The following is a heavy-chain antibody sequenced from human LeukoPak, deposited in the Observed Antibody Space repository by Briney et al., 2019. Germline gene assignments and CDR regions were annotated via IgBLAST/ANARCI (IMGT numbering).Heavy chain of an antibody. CDR1: GGSFSGYY. V-gene: IGHV4-34*01. D-gene: IGHD7-27*01. Sequence: PSETLSLTCAVYGGSFSGYYWSWIRQPPGKGLEWIGEINHNGSTNYNPSLKSRVTISVDTSKNQFSLKLSSVTAADTAVYYCARANWGSHYFDYWGQGTLVTVSS. CDR3: ARANWGSHYFDY. CDR2: INHNGST. J-gene: IGHJ4*02.